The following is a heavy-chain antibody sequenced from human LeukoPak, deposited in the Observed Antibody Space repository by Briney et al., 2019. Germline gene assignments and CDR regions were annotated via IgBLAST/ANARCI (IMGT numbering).Heavy chain of an antibody. Sequence: ASVKVSCKVSGYTFTGYYMHWVRQAPGQGLEWVGRINPNSGDTNYAQKFQGRVTMTRDTSISTAYMELSRLRSDDTAVYYCAREIQSDYWGQGTLVTVSS. CDR1: GYTFTGYY. CDR2: INPNSGDT. CDR3: AREIQSDY. V-gene: IGHV1-2*06. J-gene: IGHJ4*02.